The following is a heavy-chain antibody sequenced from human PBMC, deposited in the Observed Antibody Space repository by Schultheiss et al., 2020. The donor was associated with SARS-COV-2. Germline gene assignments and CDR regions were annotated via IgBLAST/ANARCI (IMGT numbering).Heavy chain of an antibody. Sequence: SETLSLTCTVSGGSVNSGSYYWTWIRQPPGKGLEWIGHIDYSGSTNYNPSVKSRVTISVDTSKSQVSLKLSSVTAADTAVYYCARGPYGSGSYLYYYYGMDVWGQGTTVTVSS. CDR2: IDYSGST. V-gene: IGHV4-61*01. J-gene: IGHJ6*02. CDR1: GGSVNSGSYY. CDR3: ARGPYGSGSYLYYYYGMDV. D-gene: IGHD3-10*01.